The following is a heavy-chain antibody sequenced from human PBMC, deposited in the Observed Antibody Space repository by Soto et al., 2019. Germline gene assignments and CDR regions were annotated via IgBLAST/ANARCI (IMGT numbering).Heavy chain of an antibody. D-gene: IGHD3-22*01. CDR1: GFPFSSYC. V-gene: IGHV3-33*01. CDR2: IWYDGSNK. J-gene: IGHJ4*02. CDR3: ARGPLSYYYDSSGHDY. Sequence: GGSLRLCCAASGFPFSSYCMHWVRQAPGKGLEWVAVIWYDGSNKYYADSVKGRFTISRDNSKNTLYLQMNSLRAEDTAVYYCARGPLSYYYDSSGHDYWGQGTLVTVSS.